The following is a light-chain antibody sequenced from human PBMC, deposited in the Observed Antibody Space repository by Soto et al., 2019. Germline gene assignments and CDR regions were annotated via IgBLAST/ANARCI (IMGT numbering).Light chain of an antibody. V-gene: IGKV3-15*01. CDR2: DAS. J-gene: IGKJ2*01. CDR1: QSVRSN. Sequence: EVVMTQSPATLSVSPGEGATLSCRASQSVRSNLVWYQQKPGQAPRLLIYDASTRATGIPARFSGSRSGTEFTLTISSLQSEDLALYFCQQCNNWPYTFGRGTKLEIK. CDR3: QQCNNWPYT.